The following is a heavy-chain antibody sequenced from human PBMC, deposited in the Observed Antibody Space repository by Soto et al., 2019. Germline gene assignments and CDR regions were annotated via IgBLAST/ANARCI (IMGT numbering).Heavy chain of an antibody. CDR2: ISGSGGST. CDR3: AKGPSGPSSE. V-gene: IGHV3-23*01. D-gene: IGHD3-10*01. J-gene: IGHJ4*02. CDR1: GFTFSSNA. Sequence: EVQLLESGGGLVQPGGSLRLSCAASGFTFSSNAMSWVRQAPGKGLEWVSAISGSGGSTYYADSVKGRFTISSDNYQNTLYLQMNSLRAEDTAAYYCAKGPSGPSSEWGQGTLVTVSS.